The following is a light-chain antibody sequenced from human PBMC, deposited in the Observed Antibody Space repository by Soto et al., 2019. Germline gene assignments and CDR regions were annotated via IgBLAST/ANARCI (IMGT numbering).Light chain of an antibody. Sequence: DIQLTQPPPTLSGSVGARVTITCRASQTISSWLAWYQQKPGKAPKLLIYKASTLKSGVPSRFSGSGSGTEFTLTISSLQPDDFATYYCQHFNSYSEAFGQGTKVDIK. CDR1: QTISSW. V-gene: IGKV1-5*03. CDR2: KAS. CDR3: QHFNSYSEA. J-gene: IGKJ1*01.